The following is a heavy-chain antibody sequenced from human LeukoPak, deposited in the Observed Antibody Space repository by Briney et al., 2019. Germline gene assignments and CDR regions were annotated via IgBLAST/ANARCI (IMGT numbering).Heavy chain of an antibody. CDR1: GYTFTSYG. V-gene: IGHV1-18*01. D-gene: IGHD2-2*01. CDR3: AREGDIVVVPAANLAFDI. CDR2: ISAYNGNT. J-gene: IGHJ3*02. Sequence: ASVKVSCKASGYTFTSYGISWVRQAPGQGLEWMGWISAYNGNTNYAQKLQGRVTMTTDTSTSTAYMELSRLRSDDTAVYYCAREGDIVVVPAANLAFDIWGQGTMVTVSS.